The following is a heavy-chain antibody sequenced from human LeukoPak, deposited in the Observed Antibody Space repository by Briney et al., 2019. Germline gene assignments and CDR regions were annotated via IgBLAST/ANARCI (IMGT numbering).Heavy chain of an antibody. Sequence: GASLRLSCAASGFTFSNYAMSWVRQAPGKGLEWVSAISGSGGSTYYADSVKGRFTISRDNSKNTLYLQMNSLRAEDTAVYYCAKERGSGSYYYYYYGMDVWGKGTTVTVSS. J-gene: IGHJ6*04. CDR3: AKERGSGSYYYYYYGMDV. D-gene: IGHD3-10*01. CDR1: GFTFSNYA. CDR2: ISGSGGST. V-gene: IGHV3-23*01.